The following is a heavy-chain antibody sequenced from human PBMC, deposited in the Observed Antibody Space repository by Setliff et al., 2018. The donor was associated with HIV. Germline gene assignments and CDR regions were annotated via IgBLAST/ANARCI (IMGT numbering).Heavy chain of an antibody. J-gene: IGHJ4*02. CDR2: IKQDGSDK. D-gene: IGHD3-3*01. V-gene: IGHV3-7*01. CDR1: GFAFSGHQ. CDR3: ARDWRHGY. Sequence: GGSLRLSCAASGFAFSGHQMSWVRQAPGKGLEWVAKIKQDGSDKYYVDSVKGRFTISRGNAKNSLYLQMNSLRAEDTAMYYCARDWRHGYWGQGTPVTVSS.